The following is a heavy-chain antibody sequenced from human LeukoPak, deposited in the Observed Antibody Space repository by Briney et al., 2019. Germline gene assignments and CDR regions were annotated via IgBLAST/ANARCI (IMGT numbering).Heavy chain of an antibody. CDR2: IKQDGSEK. V-gene: IGHV3-7*01. J-gene: IGHJ4*02. CDR3: ARDEVAVPGGED. Sequence: SSETLSLTCTVSGYSISSSYYWGWIRQPLGKGLEWVANIKQDGSEKYYVDSVKGRFTISRDNAKNSLYLQMNSLRVEDTAVYFCARDEVAVPGGEDWGQGTLVTVSS. CDR1: GYSISSSYY. D-gene: IGHD6-19*01.